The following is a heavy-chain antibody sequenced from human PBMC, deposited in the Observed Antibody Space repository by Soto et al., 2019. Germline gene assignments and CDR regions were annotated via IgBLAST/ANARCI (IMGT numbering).Heavy chain of an antibody. D-gene: IGHD5-18*01. V-gene: IGHV1-18*01. J-gene: IGHJ4*02. CDR2: ISAYNGNT. CDR3: ARVYGYGYGHFDF. Sequence: ASVKVSCKASGYTFTSYGISWVRQAPGQGLEWMGWISAYNGNTNYAQNLQDRITVTTDTSTSTAYMELRSLRPEDTAIYYCARVYGYGYGHFDFWGQGSLVTVSS. CDR1: GYTFTSYG.